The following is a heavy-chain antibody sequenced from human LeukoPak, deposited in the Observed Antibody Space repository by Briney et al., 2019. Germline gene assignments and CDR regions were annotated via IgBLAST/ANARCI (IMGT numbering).Heavy chain of an antibody. V-gene: IGHV4-39*07. CDR1: GGSISSSTYY. CDR3: ARTPQLYYGMDV. J-gene: IGHJ6*02. CDR2: FFNSGST. D-gene: IGHD3-10*01. Sequence: LSETLSLTCTVSGGSISSSTYYWGWVRQPPGKGLEWIGSFFNSGSTYYNPSLKSRVTISVDTSKNQFSLKLSSVTAADTAVYYCARTPQLYYGMDVWGQGTTVIVSS.